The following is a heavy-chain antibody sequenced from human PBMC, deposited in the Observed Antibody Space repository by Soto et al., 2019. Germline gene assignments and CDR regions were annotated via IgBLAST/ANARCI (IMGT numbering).Heavy chain of an antibody. Sequence: QVQLVQSGAEVKKPGASVKVSCTTYGYTFSDYFPHWVRQAPGQGPEWMGFINPKRGGTEYAQKFQGRVTMTRDTSSSTVYMDLSGLTSDDTAIYYCARDSGIPGRYWYFGLWGRGTLVTVSS. J-gene: IGHJ2*01. V-gene: IGHV1-2*02. CDR2: INPKRGGT. CDR1: GYTFSDYF. D-gene: IGHD2-21*01. CDR3: ARDSGIPGRYWYFGL.